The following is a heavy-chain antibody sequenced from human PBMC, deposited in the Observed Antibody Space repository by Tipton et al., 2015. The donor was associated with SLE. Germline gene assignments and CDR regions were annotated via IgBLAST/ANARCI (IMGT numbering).Heavy chain of an antibody. J-gene: IGHJ4*02. CDR1: GFTFSNAW. D-gene: IGHD1-26*01. V-gene: IGHV3-15*05. Sequence: SLRLSCAASGFTFSNAWMSWVRQAPGKGLEWVGRIKSKTDGGTTDYAAPVKGRFTISRDDSKNTLYLQMNSLRAEDTALYYCARGVGASWEYYFDYWGQGTLVSVSS. CDR3: ARGVGASWEYYFDY. CDR2: IKSKTDGGTT.